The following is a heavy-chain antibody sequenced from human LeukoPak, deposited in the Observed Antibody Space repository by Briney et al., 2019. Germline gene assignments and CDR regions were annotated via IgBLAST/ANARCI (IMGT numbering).Heavy chain of an antibody. Sequence: SETLSLTCTVSGDSISSYYWNWIRQPPGKGLEWIGYMYYSGSTSYNPSLKSRVTISVDTSKNQFSLKLTSVTAADTAVYYCARAGQHGPLIFDYWGQGILVTVSS. CDR1: GDSISSYY. CDR2: MYYSGST. J-gene: IGHJ4*02. CDR3: ARAGQHGPLIFDY. D-gene: IGHD1-1*01. V-gene: IGHV4-59*01.